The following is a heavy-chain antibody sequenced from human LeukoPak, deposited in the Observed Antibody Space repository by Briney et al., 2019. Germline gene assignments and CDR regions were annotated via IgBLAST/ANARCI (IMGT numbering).Heavy chain of an antibody. D-gene: IGHD2-21*01. CDR2: IYYSGTT. CDR1: GASFSGYY. CDR3: ARHTPCNLIFR. V-gene: IGHV4-59*08. Sequence: PSETLSLTCTVSGASFSGYYCSWVRQPPGKGLEWMGYIYYSGTTTYNPSLKSRVAISVDTSMNHFSLRLSSVTAADTAVYYGARHTPCNLIFRWGQGSLVTVSS. J-gene: IGHJ1*01.